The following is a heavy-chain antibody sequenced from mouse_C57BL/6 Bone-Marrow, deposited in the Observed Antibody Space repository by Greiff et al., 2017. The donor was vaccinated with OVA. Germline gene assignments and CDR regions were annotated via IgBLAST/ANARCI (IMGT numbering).Heavy chain of an antibody. J-gene: IGHJ4*01. D-gene: IGHD2-3*01. CDR2: IDPENGDT. CDR3: TTWGLLYAMDD. Sequence: EVKLVESGAELVRPGASVKLSCTASGFNIKDDYMHWVKQRPEQGLEWIGWIDPENGDTEYASKFQGKATITADTSSNTAYLQLSSLTSEDTAVYYCTTWGLLYAMDDWGQGTSVTVSS. CDR1: GFNIKDDY. V-gene: IGHV14-4*01.